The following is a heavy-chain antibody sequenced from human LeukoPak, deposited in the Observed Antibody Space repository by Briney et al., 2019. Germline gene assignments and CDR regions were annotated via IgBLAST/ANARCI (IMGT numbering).Heavy chain of an antibody. CDR2: INPNGGGT. CDR1: GYTFTGYY. CDR3: ARDPYYTNSFDY. Sequence: ASVKVSCKASGYTFTGYYIHWLRQAPGQGLEWMGWINPNGGGTKYAQKFQGRVTVTGDTSINTAYMELSRLKSDDTAVYFCARDPYYTNSFDYWGQGTLVTDSS. J-gene: IGHJ4*02. D-gene: IGHD2/OR15-2a*01. V-gene: IGHV1-2*02.